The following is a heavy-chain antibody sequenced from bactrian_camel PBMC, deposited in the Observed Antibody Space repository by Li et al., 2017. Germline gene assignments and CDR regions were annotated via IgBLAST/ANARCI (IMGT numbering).Heavy chain of an antibody. V-gene: IGHV3S1*01. CDR2: INSSGRST. Sequence: HVQLVESGGGSVQAGGSLTLSCSASESTYRSICMAWVRQAPGKGLEWVSDINSSGRSTNYADSVKGRFTISRDNANNTVNLMMNSLKVEDTAMYYCAVNFGSYCSGPYLARRANFEGQGTQVTVS. D-gene: IGHD2*01. CDR1: ESTYRSIC. J-gene: IGHJ4*01.